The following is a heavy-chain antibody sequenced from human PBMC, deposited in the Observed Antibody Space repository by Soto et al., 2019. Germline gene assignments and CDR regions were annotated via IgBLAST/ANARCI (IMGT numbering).Heavy chain of an antibody. D-gene: IGHD3-9*01. Sequence: SETLSLTCTVSGGSVSSGSYYWSWIRQPPGKGLEWIGYIYYSGSTNYNPSLKSRVTISVDTSKKQFSLKLSSVPAADTAVCYCARDVPARWVFRYFDHYYYYGRDVWGQGTTVTVSS. CDR3: ARDVPARWVFRYFDHYYYYGRDV. CDR2: IYYSGST. J-gene: IGHJ6*02. CDR1: GGSVSSGSYY. V-gene: IGHV4-61*01.